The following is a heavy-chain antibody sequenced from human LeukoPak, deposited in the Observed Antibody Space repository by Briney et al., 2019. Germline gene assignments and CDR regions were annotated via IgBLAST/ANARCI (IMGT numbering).Heavy chain of an antibody. D-gene: IGHD4/OR15-4a*01. V-gene: IGHV4-59*08. CDR3: ARLRSRTMAFDI. Sequence: SETLSLTCTVSGGSISSYYWSWIRQPPGKGLEWIGYIYYSGSTNYNPSLKSRVTISVDTSKNQFSLKLSSVTAADTAVYYCARLRSRTMAFDIWGQGTMVTVSS. CDR1: GGSISSYY. CDR2: IYYSGST. J-gene: IGHJ3*02.